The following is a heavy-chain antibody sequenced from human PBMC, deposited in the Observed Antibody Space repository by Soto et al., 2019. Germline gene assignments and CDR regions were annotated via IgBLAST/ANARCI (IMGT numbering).Heavy chain of an antibody. CDR3: APRIASAGMDAFDI. CDR1: GVSLSTSGVG. V-gene: IGHV2-5*02. J-gene: IGHJ3*02. Sequence: QITLKESGATLVNPTQTLTLTCTFSGVSLSTSGVGVGRIRQPPGKPLQWLALIYWDDDKCYSQSLNSRPTITKDTSKNQVVLTMTYMDPVDTATYYCAPRIASAGMDAFDIWGQGTMVTVSS. CDR2: IYWDDDK. D-gene: IGHD6-13*01.